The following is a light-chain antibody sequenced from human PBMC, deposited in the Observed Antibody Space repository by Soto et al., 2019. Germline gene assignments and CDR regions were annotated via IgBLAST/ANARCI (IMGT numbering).Light chain of an antibody. CDR1: QSFTSTS. CDR3: QQYDSSPRT. J-gene: IGKJ1*01. CDR2: GAS. Sequence: EIVLSQSRDTLSLSPGASATLSGRASQSFTSTSVAWYQQKPGQAPRLLISGASRRAAGIPDRFSGSGSGTDFTLTISRLESEDIAVYYCQQYDSSPRTFGQGTKVDIK. V-gene: IGKV3-20*01.